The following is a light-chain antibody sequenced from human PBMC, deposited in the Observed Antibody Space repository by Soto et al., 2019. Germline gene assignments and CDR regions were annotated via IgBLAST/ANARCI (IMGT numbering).Light chain of an antibody. V-gene: IGKV1-5*03. CDR1: QIINSW. CDR3: QAYDCYSWT. J-gene: IGKJ1*01. CDR2: KAS. Sequence: DIQMTQSPSTLSASVGDIVTITCRASQIINSWLAWFQQTPWKAPKLLTYKASSLERGVPSRFSGSGSGTEFTLTISSLQPDDFAPYYCQAYDCYSWTFGQGTKVESK.